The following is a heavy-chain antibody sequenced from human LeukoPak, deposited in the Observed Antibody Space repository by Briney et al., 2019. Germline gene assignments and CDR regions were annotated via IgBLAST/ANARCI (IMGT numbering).Heavy chain of an antibody. CDR1: GFTFSSYA. CDR3: AKDTDLVY. V-gene: IGHV3-30*02. J-gene: IGHJ4*02. CDR2: IRFDGNSI. D-gene: IGHD5-18*01. Sequence: PGGSLRLSCAASGFTFSSYAMHWVRQAPGKGLEWVAFIRFDGNSIYYVDSVRGRFTISRDNSKNTLYLQMNSLRAEDTAVYFCAKDTDLVYWGQGTLVTVSS.